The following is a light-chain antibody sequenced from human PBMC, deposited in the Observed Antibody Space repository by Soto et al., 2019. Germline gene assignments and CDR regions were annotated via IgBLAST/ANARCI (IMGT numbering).Light chain of an antibody. CDR3: QSYDNSLGGRV. CDR1: DSNIGAGYD. Sequence: QSVLTQPPSVSGAPGQRVTISCAGSDSNIGAGYDVHWYKQVPGTAPTLLIYENTIRPSGVPDRFSGSKSGTSASLAITGLQAEDEADYYCQSYDNSLGGRVFGGGTQLTVL. J-gene: IGLJ3*02. CDR2: ENT. V-gene: IGLV1-40*01.